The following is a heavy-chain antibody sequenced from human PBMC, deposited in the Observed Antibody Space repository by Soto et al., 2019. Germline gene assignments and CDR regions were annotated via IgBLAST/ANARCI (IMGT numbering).Heavy chain of an antibody. Sequence: SVKVSCKASGGTFSSYAISWVRQAPGQGLEWMGGIIPIFGTANYAQKFQGRVTITADESTSTAYMELSSLRSEDTAVYYCVSNYYDSSGYYPFDYWGQGTLVTVSS. D-gene: IGHD3-22*01. V-gene: IGHV1-69*13. J-gene: IGHJ4*02. CDR2: IIPIFGTA. CDR1: GGTFSSYA. CDR3: VSNYYDSSGYYPFDY.